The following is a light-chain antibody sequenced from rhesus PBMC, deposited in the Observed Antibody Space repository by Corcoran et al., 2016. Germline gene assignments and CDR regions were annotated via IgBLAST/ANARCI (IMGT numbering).Light chain of an antibody. CDR1: ENVYNY. V-gene: IGKV1-25*01. Sequence: DILMTQSPSSLSASVGDRVTITCRASENVYNYLHWYQQKPGKAPNLLIYKTSTLNSGGPSRFLGSGSGTDFTLTLSSLQPEDFATYYCQQHNSHPWTFGQGTKVEIK. CDR3: QQHNSHPWT. CDR2: KTS. J-gene: IGKJ1*01.